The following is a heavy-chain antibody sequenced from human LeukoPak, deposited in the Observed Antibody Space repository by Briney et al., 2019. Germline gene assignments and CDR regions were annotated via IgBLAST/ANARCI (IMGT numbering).Heavy chain of an antibody. CDR1: GGSFSGYY. CDR3: AARDISAIDQFKF. J-gene: IGHJ4*02. V-gene: IGHV4-34*01. CDR2: INHSGST. D-gene: IGHD5-24*01. Sequence: SETLSLTCAVYGGSFSGYYWSWIRQPPGKGLEWIGEINHSGSTNYNPSLKSRVTISVDKSKNHFSLKLSSVTAADTAVYYCAARDISAIDQFKFWGQGTLVTVSS.